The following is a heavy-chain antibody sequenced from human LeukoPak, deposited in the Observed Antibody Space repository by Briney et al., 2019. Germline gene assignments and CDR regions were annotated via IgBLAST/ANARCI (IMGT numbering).Heavy chain of an antibody. D-gene: IGHD4-11*01. CDR3: ARARRYEAVRGDH. J-gene: IGHJ4*02. V-gene: IGHV1-2*04. Sequence: ASVKVSCKASGYTFTGYYMHWVRQAPGQGLEWMGWINPNSGGTNYAQKFQGWVSMTRDTSISTAYMELSSLRSEDTAVYYCARARRYEAVRGDHWGQGTLVTVSS. CDR1: GYTFTGYY. CDR2: INPNSGGT.